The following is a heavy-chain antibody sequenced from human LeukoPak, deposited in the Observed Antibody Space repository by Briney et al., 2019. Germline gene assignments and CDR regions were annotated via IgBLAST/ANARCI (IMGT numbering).Heavy chain of an antibody. V-gene: IGHV4-59*12. J-gene: IGHJ4*02. CDR3: ARETYNSLDY. CDR2: IYYSGST. D-gene: IGHD5-24*01. Sequence: PSETLSLTCTVSGGSISSYYWSWIRQPPGKGLEWIGYIYYSGSTNYNPSLKSRVTISVDTSKNQFSLKLSSVTAADTAVYYCARETYNSLDYWGQGTLVTVSS. CDR1: GGSISSYY.